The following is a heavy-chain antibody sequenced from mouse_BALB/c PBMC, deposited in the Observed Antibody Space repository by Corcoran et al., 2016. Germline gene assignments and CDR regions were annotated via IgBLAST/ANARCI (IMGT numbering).Heavy chain of an antibody. CDR3: ERQSYWYFNV. CDR1: GYSITSGYY. J-gene: IGHJ1*01. V-gene: IGHV3-6*02. CDR2: ISYDGSN. Sequence: DVQLQESGPGLVKPSQSLSLTCSVTGYSITSGYYWNWIRQFQGNKLEWIGYISYDGSNNYNPSLKNRISITRDTSKNQFFLKLNSVTTEDKDTYYCERQSYWYFNVWGAGTTVTVSS.